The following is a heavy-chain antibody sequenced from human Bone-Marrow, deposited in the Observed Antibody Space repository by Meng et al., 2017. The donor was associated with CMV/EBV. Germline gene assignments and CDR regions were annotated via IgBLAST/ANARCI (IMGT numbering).Heavy chain of an antibody. Sequence: GESLKISCAASGFTFSDYYMSWIRQAPGNGLEWVSYISSIGITIYYADSVKGRFTISRDNAKNSLYLQMNSLRAEDTAVYYCARVVVVAATQGRTGWFDPWGQGTLVTDSS. J-gene: IGHJ5*02. V-gene: IGHV3-11*04. CDR3: ARVVVVAATQGRTGWFDP. D-gene: IGHD2-15*01. CDR1: GFTFSDYY. CDR2: ISSIGITI.